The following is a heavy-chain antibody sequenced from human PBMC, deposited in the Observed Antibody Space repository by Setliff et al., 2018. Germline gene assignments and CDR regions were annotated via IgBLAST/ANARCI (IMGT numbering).Heavy chain of an antibody. CDR2: ITSSGTTT. D-gene: IGHD2-2*03. CDR1: GLTFSDYY. J-gene: IGHJ5*02. V-gene: IGHV3-11*01. Sequence: GESLKISCAASGLTFSDYYMSWIRQAPGKGLEWVSYITSSGTTTFYTDSVKGRFAISRDNARNSLYLQMNSLRVEDTAVYYCARDGYPGTSWGQGTLVTVSS. CDR3: ARDGYPGTS.